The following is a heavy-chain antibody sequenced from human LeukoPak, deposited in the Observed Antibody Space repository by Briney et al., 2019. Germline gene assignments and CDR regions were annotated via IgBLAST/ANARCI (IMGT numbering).Heavy chain of an antibody. CDR2: ISWNSGSI. J-gene: IGHJ4*02. V-gene: IGHV3-9*03. CDR1: GFTFDDYA. Sequence: PGGSLRLSCAASGFTFDDYAMHWVRQAPGKGLEWVSGISWNSGSIGYADSVKGRFTISRDNAKNSLYLQMNSLRAEDMALYYCAKDSRDTYFDYWGQGTLVTVSS. CDR3: AKDSRDTYFDY.